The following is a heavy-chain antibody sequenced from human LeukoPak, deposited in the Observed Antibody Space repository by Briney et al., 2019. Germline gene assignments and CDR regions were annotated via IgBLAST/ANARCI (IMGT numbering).Heavy chain of an antibody. CDR1: GGSISSSSYY. V-gene: IGHV4-39*01. J-gene: IGHJ4*02. D-gene: IGHD3-10*01. CDR3: ASSRGVPGVSIGYFDS. CDR2: MYYSGNT. Sequence: PSETLSLTCTVSGGSISSSSYYWGWIRQPPGKGLEWIGSMYYSGNTYYNPSLKSRVTISVDTSKNQFSLKLSSLTAADTALYYCASSRGVPGVSIGYFDSWGQGTLVTVSS.